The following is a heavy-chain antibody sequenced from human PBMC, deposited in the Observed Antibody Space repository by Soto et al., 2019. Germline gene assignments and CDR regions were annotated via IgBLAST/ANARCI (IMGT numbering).Heavy chain of an antibody. V-gene: IGHV3-23*01. J-gene: IGHJ4*02. CDR1: GFNFSNYA. CDR2: ISGNSGTT. CDR3: AKGRAITVFGVITPIDS. D-gene: IGHD3-3*01. Sequence: EVQLLESGGDFKQPGGSLRLSCEGSGFNFSNYALNWVRQAPGKRLEWVSVISGNSGTTYYAASVKGRFTISRDNSKKTVYLQMKSLRADDTAVYYCAKGRAITVFGVITPIDSWGQGTLVTVSS.